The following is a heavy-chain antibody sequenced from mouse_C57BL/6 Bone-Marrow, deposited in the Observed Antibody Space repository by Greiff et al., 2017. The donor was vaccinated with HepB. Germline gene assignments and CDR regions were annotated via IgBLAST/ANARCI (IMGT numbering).Heavy chain of an antibody. CDR2: INYDGSST. D-gene: IGHD3-1*01. V-gene: IGHV5-16*01. Sequence: EVKLMESEGGLVQPGSSMKLSCTASGFTFSDYYMAWVRQVPEKGLEWVANINYDGSSTYYLDSLKSRFIISRDNAKNILYLQMSSLKSEDTATYYCARDRGEGDYFDYWGQGTTLTVSS. CDR1: GFTFSDYY. CDR3: ARDRGEGDYFDY. J-gene: IGHJ2*01.